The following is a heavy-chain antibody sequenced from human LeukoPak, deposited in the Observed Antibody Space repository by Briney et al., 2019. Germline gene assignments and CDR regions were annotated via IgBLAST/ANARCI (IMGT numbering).Heavy chain of an antibody. CDR2: IYHSGST. D-gene: IGHD1-26*01. V-gene: IGHV4-38-2*01. CDR3: AREDSGTSIDY. Sequence: SETLSLTCAVSGYSISSGYYWGWIRQPPGKGLEWIGSIYHSGSTYYNPSLKSRVTISVDTSKNQFSLKVSSVTAADTAVYYCAREDSGTSIDYWGQGTLVTVSS. CDR1: GYSISSGYY. J-gene: IGHJ4*01.